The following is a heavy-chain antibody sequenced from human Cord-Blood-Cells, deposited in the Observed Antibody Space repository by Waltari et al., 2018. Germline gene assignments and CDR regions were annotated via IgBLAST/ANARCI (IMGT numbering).Heavy chain of an antibody. Sequence: GQGLEWMGRIIPILGIANYAQKFQGRVTITADKSTSTAYMELSSLRSEDTAVYYCARVAGWSGYDYGFDPWGQGTLVTVSS. D-gene: IGHD5-12*01. CDR3: ARVAGWSGYDYGFDP. CDR2: IIPILGIA. V-gene: IGHV1-69*04. J-gene: IGHJ5*02.